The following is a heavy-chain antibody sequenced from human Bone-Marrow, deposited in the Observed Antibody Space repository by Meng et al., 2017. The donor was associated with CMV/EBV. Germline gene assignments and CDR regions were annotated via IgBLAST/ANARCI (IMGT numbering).Heavy chain of an antibody. V-gene: IGHV4-59*01. Sequence: SETLSLTCTVSGGSISSYYWSWIRQPPGKGLEWMGYIYYSGSTNYNPSLKSRVTISVDTSKNQFSLKLSSVTAADTAVYYCARVADTAMATHLDYWGQGTLVTFAS. CDR1: GGSISSYY. D-gene: IGHD5-18*01. CDR2: IYYSGST. CDR3: ARVADTAMATHLDY. J-gene: IGHJ4*02.